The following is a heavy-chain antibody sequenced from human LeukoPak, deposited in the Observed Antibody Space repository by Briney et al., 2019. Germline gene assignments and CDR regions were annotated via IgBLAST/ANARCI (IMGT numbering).Heavy chain of an antibody. J-gene: IGHJ4*02. CDR2: ISWNSGSI. CDR1: GFTFDDYA. D-gene: IGHD4-23*01. CDR3: AKDANYDGTYFDY. V-gene: IGHV3-9*01. Sequence: GRSLRLSCAASGFTFDDYAMHWVRQAPGKGLEWVSGISWNSGSIGYADSVKGRFTISRDNAKNSLYLQMNSLRAEDTALYYCAKDANYDGTYFDYWGQGTPVTVSS.